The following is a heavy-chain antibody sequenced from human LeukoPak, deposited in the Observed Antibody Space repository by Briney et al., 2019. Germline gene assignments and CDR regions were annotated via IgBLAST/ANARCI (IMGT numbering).Heavy chain of an antibody. Sequence: GGSLRLSCAASGFTFSNYAMNWVRQAPGKGLEWVSAISGSGGDTYYADSVKGRFTVSRDNSKNTLYLQMNSLRAEDTAVYYCRYFLPHFDYWGQGTLVTVSS. CDR1: GFTFSNYA. D-gene: IGHD2/OR15-2a*01. V-gene: IGHV3-23*01. CDR3: RYFLPHFDY. J-gene: IGHJ4*02. CDR2: ISGSGGDT.